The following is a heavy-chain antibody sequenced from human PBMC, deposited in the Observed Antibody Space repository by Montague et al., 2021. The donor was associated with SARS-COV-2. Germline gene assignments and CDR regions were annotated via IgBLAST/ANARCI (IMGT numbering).Heavy chain of an antibody. D-gene: IGHD6-19*01. V-gene: IGHV4-61*09. CDR3: ARDRRGMAMAGRANYYYYMDV. Sequence: TLSLTCSVSGASISSANDYWTWIRQPAGKGLEWIGHISTSGSSSYNPSLKSRVTIILDTSKQQFSLELTSVTAADTAVYYCARDRRGMAMAGRANYYYYMDVWGKGTTVTVSS. J-gene: IGHJ6*03. CDR2: ISTSGSS. CDR1: GASISSANDY.